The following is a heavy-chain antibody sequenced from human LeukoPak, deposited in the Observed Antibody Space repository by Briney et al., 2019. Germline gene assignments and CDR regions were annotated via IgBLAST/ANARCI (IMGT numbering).Heavy chain of an antibody. V-gene: IGHV3-7*01. CDR1: GFTFSSYW. CDR3: ASIIVGAPGAFDI. Sequence: GGSLRLSCAASGFTFSSYWMSWVRQAPGKGLEWVANIKQDGSEKYYVDSVKGRFTISRDNAKNSLYLQMNSLRAEDTAVYYCASIIVGAPGAFDIWGQGTMVTVSS. D-gene: IGHD1-26*01. J-gene: IGHJ3*02. CDR2: IKQDGSEK.